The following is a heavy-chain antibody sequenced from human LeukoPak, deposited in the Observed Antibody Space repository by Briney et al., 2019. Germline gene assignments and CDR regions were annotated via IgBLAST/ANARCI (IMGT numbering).Heavy chain of an antibody. Sequence: SETLSLTCTVSGGSIGSFYWSWIRQSPGKGLECIGYIYYSGSTNYNPSLRSRVTISVDTSKNQFSLKLSSVTAADTAVYYCTRVKGYYDSSGYYKAHAFDIWGQGTMVTVSS. J-gene: IGHJ3*02. D-gene: IGHD3-22*01. CDR1: GGSIGSFY. CDR2: IYYSGST. CDR3: TRVKGYYDSSGYYKAHAFDI. V-gene: IGHV4-59*01.